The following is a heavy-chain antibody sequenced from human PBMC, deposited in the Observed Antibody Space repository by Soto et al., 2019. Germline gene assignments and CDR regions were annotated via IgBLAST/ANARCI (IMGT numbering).Heavy chain of an antibody. D-gene: IGHD3-22*01. J-gene: IGHJ4*02. V-gene: IGHV3-23*01. Sequence: PGGSLRLSCAASGFTFSSYAMSWVRQAPGKGLEWVSAISGSGGSTYYADSVKGRFTISRDNSKNTLYLQMNSLRAEDTAVYYCAKGDYDSSGYYGFDYWGKGTLVTVSS. CDR2: ISGSGGST. CDR3: AKGDYDSSGYYGFDY. CDR1: GFTFSSYA.